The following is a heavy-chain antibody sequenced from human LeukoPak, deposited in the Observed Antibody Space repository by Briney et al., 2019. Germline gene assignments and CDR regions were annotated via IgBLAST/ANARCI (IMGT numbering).Heavy chain of an antibody. CDR2: IYYSGST. J-gene: IGHJ4*02. V-gene: IGHV4-59*08. Sequence: SETLCLTRTVSGGSISSYYWSWLRQPPGKGLEWIGYIYYSGSTNYNPSLKSRVTISVDTSKNQFSLKLSSVTAADTAVYYCARHFYGSGSYNWGQGTVDRLSS. CDR3: ARHFYGSGSYN. CDR1: GGSISSYY. D-gene: IGHD3-10*01.